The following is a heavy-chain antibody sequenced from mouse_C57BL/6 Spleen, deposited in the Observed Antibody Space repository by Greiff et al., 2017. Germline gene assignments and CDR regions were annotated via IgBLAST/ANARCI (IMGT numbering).Heavy chain of an antibody. Sequence: VQPQQSGPGLVAPSQSLSITCTVSGFSLTSYGVDWVRQPPGKGLEWLGVIWDGGSTNYNSALMSRLSISKDNSKSQVFLKMNSLQTDDTAMYYCAKHGYDPYAMDYWGQGTSVTVSS. CDR2: IWDGGST. D-gene: IGHD2-2*01. CDR3: AKHGYDPYAMDY. CDR1: GFSLTSYG. V-gene: IGHV2-9*01. J-gene: IGHJ4*01.